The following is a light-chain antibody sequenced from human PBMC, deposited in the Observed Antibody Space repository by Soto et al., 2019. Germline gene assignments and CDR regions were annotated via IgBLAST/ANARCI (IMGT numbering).Light chain of an antibody. CDR2: GAS. J-gene: IGKJ1*01. CDR1: QSVSSN. V-gene: IGKV3-15*01. CDR3: HQYNNWPPWT. Sequence: EIVMTQSPATLSVSPGERATLSCRASQSVSSNLAWYQQKPGQAPRLLIYGASTRATGIPARFSGSGSGTDFTLTISSLQSEYFAVYYCHQYNNWPPWTFGQGTKVEIK.